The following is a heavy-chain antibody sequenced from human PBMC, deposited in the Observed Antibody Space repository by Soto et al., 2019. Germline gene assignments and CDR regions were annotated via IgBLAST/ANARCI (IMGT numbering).Heavy chain of an antibody. CDR2: ISSSSSYI. V-gene: IGHV3-21*01. Sequence: EVQLVESGGGLVKPGGSLRLSCAAFGFTFSSYTMNWVRQAPGKGLEWVSSISSSSSYIYYADSVKGRFTISRDNAKPSLYLQMNSLRAEDTAVYCFARARGGDLKACDIWCQGTMVTVSS. J-gene: IGHJ3*02. CDR1: GFTFSSYT. CDR3: ARARGGDLKACDI. D-gene: IGHD3-16*01.